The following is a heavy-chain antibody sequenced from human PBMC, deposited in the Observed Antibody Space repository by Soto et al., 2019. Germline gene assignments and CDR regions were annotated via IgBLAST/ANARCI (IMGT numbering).Heavy chain of an antibody. J-gene: IGHJ6*02. CDR2: IKQDGSEK. Sequence: HPGGSLRLSCASSGFTFSSYWMSWVRQAPGKGLEWVANIKQDGSEKYYVDSVKGRFTISRDNAKNSLYLQMNSLRAEDTAVYYCARDHPAGTFYYYYYGMDVWGQGTTVTVSS. CDR1: GFTFSSYW. CDR3: ARDHPAGTFYYYYYGMDV. D-gene: IGHD6-13*01. V-gene: IGHV3-7*01.